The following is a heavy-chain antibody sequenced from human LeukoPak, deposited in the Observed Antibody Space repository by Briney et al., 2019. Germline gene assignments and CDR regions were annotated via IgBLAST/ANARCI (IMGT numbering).Heavy chain of an antibody. J-gene: IGHJ4*02. CDR2: IYPGDSDT. CDR3: ARQTVVAATSPFDY. Sequence: GESLKISCKGSGYSFTNYWIGWVRQMPGKGLEWMGIIYPGDSDTTYSPSFQGQVTISADKYISTAYLQWSSLKASDTAMYYCARQTVVAATSPFDYWGQGTLVTVSS. D-gene: IGHD2-15*01. V-gene: IGHV5-51*01. CDR1: GYSFTNYW.